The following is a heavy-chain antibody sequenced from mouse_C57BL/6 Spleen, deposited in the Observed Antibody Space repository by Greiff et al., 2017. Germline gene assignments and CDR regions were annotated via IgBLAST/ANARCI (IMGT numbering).Heavy chain of an antibody. V-gene: IGHV3-6*01. J-gene: IGHJ2*01. Sequence: EVQLQQSGPGLVKPSQSLSLTCSVTGYSITSGYYWNWIRQFPGNKLEWMGYISYDGSNNYNPSLKNRISITSDTSKNQFFLKLNSVTTEDTATYYCAREGYYYGSSYDYWGQGTTLTVSS. CDR1: GYSITSGYY. CDR2: ISYDGSN. CDR3: AREGYYYGSSYDY. D-gene: IGHD1-1*01.